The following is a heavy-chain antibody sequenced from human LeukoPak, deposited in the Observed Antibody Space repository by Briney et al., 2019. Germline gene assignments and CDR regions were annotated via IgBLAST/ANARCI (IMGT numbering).Heavy chain of an antibody. CDR3: ARDGLNRNYYMDV. V-gene: IGHV4-59*10. Sequence: PSETLSLTCAVYGGSFSGYYWSWIRQPPGKGLEWIGRIYASGTTNYNPSLKSRVAMSVDTSKNQISLKLSSVTAADTAVYFCARDGLNRNYYMDVWGKGTTVTVSS. J-gene: IGHJ6*03. CDR2: IYASGTT. CDR1: GGSFSGYY. D-gene: IGHD5-24*01.